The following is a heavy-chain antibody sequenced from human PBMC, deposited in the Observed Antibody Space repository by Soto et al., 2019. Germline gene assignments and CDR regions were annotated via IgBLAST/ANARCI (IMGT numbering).Heavy chain of an antibody. CDR2: IRSKAYGGTT. Sequence: EVQLVESGGGLVQPGRSLRLSCTASGFTFGDYAMSWFRQAPGKGLEWVGFIRSKAYGGTTEYAASVKGRFTISRDDSKSIAYLQMNSLKTEDTAVYYCTRLKPLGYCSSTSCPDAFDIWGQGTMVTVSS. CDR1: GFTFGDYA. D-gene: IGHD2-2*01. CDR3: TRLKPLGYCSSTSCPDAFDI. V-gene: IGHV3-49*03. J-gene: IGHJ3*02.